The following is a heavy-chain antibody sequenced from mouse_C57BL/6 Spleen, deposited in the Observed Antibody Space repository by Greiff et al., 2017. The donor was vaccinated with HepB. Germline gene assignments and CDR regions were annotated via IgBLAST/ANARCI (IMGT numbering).Heavy chain of an antibody. CDR1: GYAFSSYW. V-gene: IGHV1-80*01. J-gene: IGHJ1*03. D-gene: IGHD1-1*01. CDR3: ARKNGVVEWYFDV. Sequence: VQLQESGAELVKPGASVKISCKASGYAFSSYWMNWVKQRPGKGLEWIGQIYPGDGDTNYNGKFKGKATLTADKSSSTAYMQLSSLTSEDSAVYFCARKNGVVEWYFDVWGTGTTVTVSS. CDR2: IYPGDGDT.